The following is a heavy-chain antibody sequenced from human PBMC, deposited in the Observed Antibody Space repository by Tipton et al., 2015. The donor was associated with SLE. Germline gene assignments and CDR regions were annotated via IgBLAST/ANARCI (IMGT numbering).Heavy chain of an antibody. J-gene: IGHJ6*02. CDR1: GGSISSSSYY. CDR3: ARGSRGVGFDV. D-gene: IGHD3-10*01. CDR2: IYYSGST. V-gene: IGHV4-39*07. Sequence: TLSLTCTVSGGSISSSSYYWGWIRQPPGKGLEWIGSIYYSGSTYYNPSLKSRVTISVDTSKNQFSLNLYSVTAADTAVYYCARGSRGVGFDVWGHGTTVIVSS.